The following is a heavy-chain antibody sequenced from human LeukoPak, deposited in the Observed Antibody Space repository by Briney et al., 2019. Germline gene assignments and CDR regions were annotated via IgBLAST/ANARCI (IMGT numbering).Heavy chain of an antibody. CDR2: ISWNSGSI. CDR3: AKVDSGYDYAFDI. J-gene: IGHJ3*02. CDR1: GFTFDDYA. V-gene: IGHV3-9*01. Sequence: GGSLRLSCAASGFTFDDYAMHWVRQAPGKGLEWVPGISWNSGSIGYADSVKGRFTISRDNAKNSLYLQMNSLRAEDTALYYCAKVDSGYDYAFDIWGQGTMVTVSS. D-gene: IGHD5-12*01.